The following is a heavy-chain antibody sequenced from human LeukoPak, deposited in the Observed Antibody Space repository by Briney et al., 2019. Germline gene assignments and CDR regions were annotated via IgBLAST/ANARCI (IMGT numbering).Heavy chain of an antibody. J-gene: IGHJ5*02. D-gene: IGHD2-15*01. CDR1: GFTFREYS. CDR2: IRSNGGDT. Sequence: GGSLTLSCAVFGFTFREYSMSWVRQAPGKGLEWVSNIRSNGGDTYYTDSVKGRFTISRDNSKNTLYLEMNSLRAGDTAVYYCAKVGYNTWFEPLGQGTLVTVSS. CDR3: AKVGYNTWFEP. V-gene: IGHV3-23*01.